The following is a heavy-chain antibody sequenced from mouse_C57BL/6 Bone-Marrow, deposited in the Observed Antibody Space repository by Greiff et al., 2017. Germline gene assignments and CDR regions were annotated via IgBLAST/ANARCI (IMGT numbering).Heavy chain of an antibody. D-gene: IGHD3-2*02. V-gene: IGHV14-2*01. J-gene: IGHJ2*01. CDR3: ARAAQAPVPRVSFDY. CDR2: IDPEDGET. CDR1: GFNIKDYY. Sequence: VHVKQSGAELVKPGASVKLSCTASGFNIKDYYMHWVKQRTEQGLEWIGRIDPEDGETKYAPKFQGKATITADTSSNTAYLQLSNLTSEDTAVYYCARAAQAPVPRVSFDYWGQGTTLTVSS.